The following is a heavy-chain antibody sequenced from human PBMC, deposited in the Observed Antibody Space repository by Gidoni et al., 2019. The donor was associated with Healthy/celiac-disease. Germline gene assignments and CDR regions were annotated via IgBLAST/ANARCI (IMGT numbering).Heavy chain of an antibody. Sequence: EVQLVESGGGLVKPGGSMRLSCAASGFTFSSYSMNWVRQAPGKGLEWGSSISSSSSYIYYADSVKGRFTISRDNAKNSLYLQMNSLRAEDTAVYYCARDEVIVVVDYFDYWGQGTLVTVSS. CDR2: ISSSSSYI. CDR3: ARDEVIVVVDYFDY. CDR1: GFTFSSYS. J-gene: IGHJ4*02. D-gene: IGHD3-22*01. V-gene: IGHV3-21*01.